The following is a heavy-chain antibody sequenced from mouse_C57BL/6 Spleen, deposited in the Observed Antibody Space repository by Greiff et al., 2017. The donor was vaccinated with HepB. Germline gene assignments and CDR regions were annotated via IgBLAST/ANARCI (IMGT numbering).Heavy chain of an antibody. D-gene: IGHD1-1*01. Sequence: EVKLVESGPALVKPSQTVSLTCTVTGYSITNGNHWWNWIRQVSGSKLEWIGYISSSGSTDSNPSLKSRISITRDTSKNQLFLQLNSVTTEDIATYYCARTNYGSSPSYWYFDVWGTGTTVTVSS. CDR1: GYSITNGNHW. CDR2: ISSSGST. CDR3: ARTNYGSSPSYWYFDV. J-gene: IGHJ1*03. V-gene: IGHV3-4*01.